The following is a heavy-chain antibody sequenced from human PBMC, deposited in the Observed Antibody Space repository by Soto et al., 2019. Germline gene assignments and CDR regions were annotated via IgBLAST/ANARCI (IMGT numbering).Heavy chain of an antibody. CDR2: IIPILGIA. D-gene: IGHD2-2*02. J-gene: IGHJ6*03. CDR3: AMNDGYCSSTSCYRDYYYYMDV. V-gene: IGHV1-69*02. CDR1: GGTFSSYT. Sequence: ASVKVSCKASGGTFSSYTISWVRQAPGQGLEWMGRIIPILGIANYEQKFQGRVTITADKSTSTAYMELSSLRSEDTAVYYCAMNDGYCSSTSCYRDYYYYMDVWGKGTTVTVSS.